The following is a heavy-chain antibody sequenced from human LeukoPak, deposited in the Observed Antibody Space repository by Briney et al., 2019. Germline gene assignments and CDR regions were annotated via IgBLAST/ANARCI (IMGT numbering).Heavy chain of an antibody. D-gene: IGHD6-19*01. CDR2: INHSGST. CDR3: ARGSSGSTKRYYFDS. J-gene: IGHJ4*02. CDR1: GGSFSGYY. V-gene: IGHV4-34*01. Sequence: SETLSLTCAVYGGSFSGYYWSWIRQPTGKGLEWIGEINHSGSTNYNPSLKSRLTMSVDTSKNQFSLKLRSVTAADTAVYYCARGSSGSTKRYYFDSWGQGALVTVPS.